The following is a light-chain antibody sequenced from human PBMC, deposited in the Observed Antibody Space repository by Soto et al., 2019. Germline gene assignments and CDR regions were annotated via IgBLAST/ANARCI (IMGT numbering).Light chain of an antibody. J-gene: IGKJ1*01. V-gene: IGKV3-20*01. CDR1: QSVSSN. CDR3: QQYGSSPQT. Sequence: EIVMTQSPATLSVSPGERATLSCRASQSVSSNLAWYQQKPGQAPRLLISGASTRATGVPARFSGSGSGTDFTLTISRLEPEDFVVYYCQQYGSSPQTFGQGTKVDIK. CDR2: GAS.